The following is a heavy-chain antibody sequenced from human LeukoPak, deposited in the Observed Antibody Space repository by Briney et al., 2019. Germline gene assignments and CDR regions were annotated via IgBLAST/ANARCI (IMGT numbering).Heavy chain of an antibody. CDR3: ARGLVGYYDFWSGSD. J-gene: IGHJ4*02. CDR1: GYSFTSYW. V-gene: IGHV5-51*01. Sequence: GESLKISCKGSGYSFTSYWIGWVRQMPGKGLEWMGIIYPGDSDTRYSPSFQGQVTISADKSISTAYLQWSSLKASDTAMYYRARGLVGYYDFWSGSDWGQGTLVTVSS. D-gene: IGHD3-3*01. CDR2: IYPGDSDT.